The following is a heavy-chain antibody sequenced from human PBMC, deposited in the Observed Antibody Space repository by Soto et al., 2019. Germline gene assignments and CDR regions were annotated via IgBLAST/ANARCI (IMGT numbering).Heavy chain of an antibody. CDR1: GFTFSSYA. CDR3: AKDPTSITIFGVVIGSRGWFDP. D-gene: IGHD3-3*01. CDR2: ISGSGGST. V-gene: IGHV3-23*01. Sequence: GGSLRLSCAASGFTFSSYAMSWVRQAPGKGLEWVSAISGSGGSTYYADSVKGRFTISRDNSKNTLYLQMNSLGAEDTAVYYCAKDPTSITIFGVVIGSRGWFDPWGQGTLVTVSS. J-gene: IGHJ5*02.